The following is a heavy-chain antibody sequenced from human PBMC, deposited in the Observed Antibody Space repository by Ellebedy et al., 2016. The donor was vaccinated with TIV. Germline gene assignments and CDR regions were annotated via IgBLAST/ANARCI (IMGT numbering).Heavy chain of an antibody. D-gene: IGHD6-13*01. J-gene: IGHJ5*02. CDR1: GGSFSGYY. V-gene: IGHV4-34*01. CDR2: INHSGST. Sequence: SETLSLTXAVYGGSFSGYYWSWIRQPPGKGLEWIGEINHSGSTNYNSSLKSRVTISVDTSKSQFSLKLSSVTAADTAVYYCARDRRQQLLPRGWFDPWGQGTLVTVSS. CDR3: ARDRRQQLLPRGWFDP.